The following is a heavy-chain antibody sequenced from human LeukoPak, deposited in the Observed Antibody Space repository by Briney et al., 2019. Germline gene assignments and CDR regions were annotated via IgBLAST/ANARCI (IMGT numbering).Heavy chain of an antibody. Sequence: GGSLRLSCAASRFSFSSYSMNWVRRAPGKGLEWVSYISSSSSTIYYADSVKGRFTISRDNAKNSLYLQMNSLRAEDTAVYYCARGGDYGSYMDVWGKGTTVTVSS. CDR2: ISSSSSTI. J-gene: IGHJ6*03. V-gene: IGHV3-48*01. CDR3: ARGGDYGSYMDV. CDR1: RFSFSSYS.